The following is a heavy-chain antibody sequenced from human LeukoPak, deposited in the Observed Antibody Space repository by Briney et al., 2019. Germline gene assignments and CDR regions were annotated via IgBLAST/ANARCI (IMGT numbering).Heavy chain of an antibody. J-gene: IGHJ4*02. Sequence: GGSLRLSCAASGFTFSSYAMHWVGQAPGKGREWVAVISYDGSNKYYADSVKGRFTISRDNSKNTLYLQMNSLRAEDTAVYYCARDSDIVVVPAAPDYWGQGTLVTVSS. CDR3: ARDSDIVVVPAAPDY. V-gene: IGHV3-30-3*01. CDR2: ISYDGSNK. D-gene: IGHD2-2*01. CDR1: GFTFSSYA.